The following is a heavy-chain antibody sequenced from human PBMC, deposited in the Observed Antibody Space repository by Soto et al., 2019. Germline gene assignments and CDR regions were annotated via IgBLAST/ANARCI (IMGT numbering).Heavy chain of an antibody. CDR3: ARLGAQAAFTQPYFDY. CDR2: IYYSGST. J-gene: IGHJ4*02. D-gene: IGHD2-15*01. Sequence: PSETLSLTCTVSGGSISSSSYYWGWIRQPPGKGLEWIGSIYYSGSTYYNPSLKSRVTISVDTSKNQFSLKLSSVTAADTAVYYCARLGAQAAFTQPYFDYWGQGTLVTVSS. V-gene: IGHV4-39*01. CDR1: GGSISSSSYY.